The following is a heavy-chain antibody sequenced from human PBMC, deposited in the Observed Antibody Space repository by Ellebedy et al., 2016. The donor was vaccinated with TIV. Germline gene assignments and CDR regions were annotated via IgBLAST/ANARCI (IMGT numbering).Heavy chain of an antibody. V-gene: IGHV4-59*12. D-gene: IGHD3-22*01. CDR1: GGSINSYY. J-gene: IGHJ3*01. Sequence: MPSETLSLTCTISGGSINSYYWGWVRQPPGKGLEWIGYTYYTVSTNYNPSLKSRVTMSVDTSKNQFSLNLSSVTAADTAVYYCARDTFYYDSSGIGGGWGQGTMVTVSS. CDR2: TYYTVST. CDR3: ARDTFYYDSSGIGGG.